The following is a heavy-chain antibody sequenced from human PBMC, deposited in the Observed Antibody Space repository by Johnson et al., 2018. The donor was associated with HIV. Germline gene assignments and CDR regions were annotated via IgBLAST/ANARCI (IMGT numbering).Heavy chain of an antibody. Sequence: VQLVESGGGLVQPGRSLRLSCAASGFTFDDYAMHWVRQAPGTGLEWVSGIRWNSGSIGYADSVKGRFTLSRDNAKNSLYLQMNRLRAEDTALYYCAKLPYYYDSSGYSDDAFDIWGQGTMVTVSS. CDR2: IRWNSGSI. V-gene: IGHV3-9*01. CDR1: GFTFDDYA. D-gene: IGHD3-22*01. CDR3: AKLPYYYDSSGYSDDAFDI. J-gene: IGHJ3*02.